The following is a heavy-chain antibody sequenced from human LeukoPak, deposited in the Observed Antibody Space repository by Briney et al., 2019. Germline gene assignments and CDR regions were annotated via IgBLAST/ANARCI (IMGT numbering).Heavy chain of an antibody. CDR3: ARLGHQYQLPWGEYFQH. D-gene: IGHD2-2*01. Sequence: SETLSLTCAVYGGSFSGYYWSWIRQPPGKGLEWIGEINHSGSTNYNPSLKSRVTISVDTSKNQFSLKLSSVTAADTAVYYCARLGHQYQLPWGEYFQHWGQGTLVTVSS. J-gene: IGHJ1*01. V-gene: IGHV4-34*01. CDR2: INHSGST. CDR1: GGSFSGYY.